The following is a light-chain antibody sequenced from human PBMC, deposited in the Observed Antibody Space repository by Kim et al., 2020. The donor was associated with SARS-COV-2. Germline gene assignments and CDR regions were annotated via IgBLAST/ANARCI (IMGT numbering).Light chain of an antibody. J-gene: IGLJ2*01. CDR3: QCYIRDNVL. CDR2: EDD. Sequence: NFMLTQPHSVSESPGKTVTISCTRSSGSIGDKYVQWYQQRPGGVPTTVIYEDDQRPSGVSDRFSGSIDNSSNSASLTISGLRTEDEADYCCQCYIRDNVLFGGGTKVTVL. CDR1: SGSIGDKY. V-gene: IGLV6-57*04.